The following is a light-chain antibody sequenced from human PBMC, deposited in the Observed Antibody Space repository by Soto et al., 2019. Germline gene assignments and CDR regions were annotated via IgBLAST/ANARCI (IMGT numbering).Light chain of an antibody. CDR1: SSDVGGYNY. J-gene: IGLJ3*02. CDR2: EVS. V-gene: IGLV2-14*01. Sequence: SALTQPASVSGSPGQSITISCTGTSSDVGGYNYVSWYQQHPGKAPKLMIYEVSNRPSGVSNRFSGSKSGNTTSLTISGLQGEDEADYYCSSYTTSNTLEVFGGGTKLTVL. CDR3: SSYTTSNTLEV.